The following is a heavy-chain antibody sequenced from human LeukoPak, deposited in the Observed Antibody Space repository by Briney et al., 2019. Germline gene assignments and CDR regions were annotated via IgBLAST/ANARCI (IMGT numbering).Heavy chain of an antibody. Sequence: SETLSLTCTVSGVSISSYYWNWIRQPPGEGLEWIGYVYHSGITNYNPSLKSRVTISVDTSKNQFSLRLTSLTAADTAVYYCARALRQQLVTGWFDPWGQGTLVTVSS. V-gene: IGHV4-59*01. CDR1: GVSISSYY. J-gene: IGHJ5*02. D-gene: IGHD6-13*01. CDR2: VYHSGIT. CDR3: ARALRQQLVTGWFDP.